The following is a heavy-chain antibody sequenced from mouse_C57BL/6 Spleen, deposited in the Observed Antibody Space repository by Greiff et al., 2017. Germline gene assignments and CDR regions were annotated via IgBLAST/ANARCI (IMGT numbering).Heavy chain of an antibody. CDR1: GYTFTSYW. Sequence: VQLQQPGAELVKPGASVKLSCKASGYTFTSYWMHWVKQRPGQGLEWIGMIHPNSGSTYYNEKFKSKATLTVDKSSSTAYMQRSSLTSEDSAVYYCARGSGGYFDYWGQGTTLTVSS. CDR3: ARGSGGYFDY. CDR2: IHPNSGST. J-gene: IGHJ2*01. V-gene: IGHV1-64*01.